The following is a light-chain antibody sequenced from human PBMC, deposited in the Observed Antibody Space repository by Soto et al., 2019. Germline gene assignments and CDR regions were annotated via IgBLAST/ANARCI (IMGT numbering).Light chain of an antibody. CDR1: QTIHNY. V-gene: IGKV1-39*01. Sequence: DIQLTQSPSSLSTSVGDRVTITCRASQTIHNYLNWYQQTPGKAPKLLIYAASNLRGGVPSRFSGGGSGTDFTLTIISLQPEDFATYYCQESFSPLYTFGQGTMLDI. CDR2: AAS. CDR3: QESFSPLYT. J-gene: IGKJ2*01.